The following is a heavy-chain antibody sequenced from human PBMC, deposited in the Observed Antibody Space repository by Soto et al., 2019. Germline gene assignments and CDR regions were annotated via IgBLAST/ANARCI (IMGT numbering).Heavy chain of an antibody. CDR1: GYTFTSYA. CDR2: INAGNGNT. J-gene: IGHJ4*02. D-gene: IGHD3-10*01. V-gene: IGHV1-3*01. CDR3: ARYGITMVRGVIKPVPFDY. Sequence: ASVKVSCKASGYTFTSYAMHWVRQAPGQRLEWMGWINAGNGNTKYSQKFQGRVTITRDTSASTAYMELSSLRSEDTAVYYCARYGITMVRGVIKPVPFDYWGQGTLVTVSS.